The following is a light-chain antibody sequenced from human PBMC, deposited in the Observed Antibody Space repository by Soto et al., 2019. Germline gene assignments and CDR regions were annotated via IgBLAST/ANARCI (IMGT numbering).Light chain of an antibody. V-gene: IGKV3-20*01. CDR3: QQYTSPPWT. J-gene: IGKJ1*01. CDR2: GVS. CDR1: QSVPGNY. Sequence: EIVLTQSPGTLSLSPGERANLSCRASQSVPGNYLAWLQQKPGQAPRVLIYGVSMRATGIPDRFSGSGSGTDFTLTISRLEPEDSAVYFCQQYTSPPWTLGQGTKVETK.